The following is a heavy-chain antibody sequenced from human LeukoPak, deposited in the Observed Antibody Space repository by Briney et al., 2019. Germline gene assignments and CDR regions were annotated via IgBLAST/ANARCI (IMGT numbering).Heavy chain of an antibody. Sequence: SETLSLTCAVYGGSFSGYYWSWIRQPPGKGLEWIGEINHSGSTNYNPSIKSRVTISVDTSKNQFSLKLSSVTAADTAVYYCARDEYSSGTNWFDPWGQGTLVTVSS. V-gene: IGHV4-34*01. CDR3: ARDEYSSGTNWFDP. D-gene: IGHD6-19*01. J-gene: IGHJ5*02. CDR2: INHSGST. CDR1: GGSFSGYY.